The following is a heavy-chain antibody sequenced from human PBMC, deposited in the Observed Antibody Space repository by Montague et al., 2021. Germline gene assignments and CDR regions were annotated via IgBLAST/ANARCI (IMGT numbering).Heavy chain of an antibody. CDR3: VGSLYCRGRSCYSGFDP. D-gene: IGHD2-15*01. CDR2: IYYNGTT. CDR1: GGSISSASYY. J-gene: IGHJ5*02. V-gene: IGHV4-39*01. Sequence: SETLSLTCTVSGGSISSASYYWGWIRQPPGKGLEFIGVIYYNGTTYYNPSLKSRVTVSMDTSKNQFSLKLSSVTAADTAVYYCVGSLYCRGRSCYSGFDPWGQGTLVTASS.